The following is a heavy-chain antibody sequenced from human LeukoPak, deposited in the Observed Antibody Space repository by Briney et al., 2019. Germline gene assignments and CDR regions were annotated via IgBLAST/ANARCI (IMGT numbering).Heavy chain of an antibody. D-gene: IGHD3-10*02. Sequence: GGSLRLSCAASGFTFSSYAMSWVRQAPGKGLDWVAAISGSGDRTYHADSVQGRFTISRDNSKNTLYLQMNSLRVEDTAVYFCAKDVHNYGVDVWGQGTMVTVSS. V-gene: IGHV3-23*01. CDR2: ISGSGDRT. CDR1: GFTFSSYA. J-gene: IGHJ6*02. CDR3: AKDVHNYGVDV.